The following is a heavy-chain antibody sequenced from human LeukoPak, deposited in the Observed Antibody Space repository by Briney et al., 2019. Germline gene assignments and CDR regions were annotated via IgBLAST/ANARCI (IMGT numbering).Heavy chain of an antibody. J-gene: IGHJ4*02. V-gene: IGHV3-33*01. Sequence: PGRSLRLSCAASGFTFSSYGMHWVRQAPGKGLEWVAVIWYDGSNKYYADSVKGRFTISRDNSKNTLYLQMNSLRAEDTAVYYCARDLTYYYDSSGSYFDYWGQGTLVTVSS. CDR3: ARDLTYYYDSSGSYFDY. D-gene: IGHD3-22*01. CDR1: GFTFSSYG. CDR2: IWYDGSNK.